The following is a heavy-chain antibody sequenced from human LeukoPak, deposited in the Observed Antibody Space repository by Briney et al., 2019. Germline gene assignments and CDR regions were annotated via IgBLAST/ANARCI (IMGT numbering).Heavy chain of an antibody. V-gene: IGHV4-34*01. CDR1: GGSFSGYY. D-gene: IGHD3-10*01. Sequence: SETLSLTCAVYGGSFSGYYWSWIRQPPGKGLEWIGEINHSGSTNYNPSLKSRVTISVDTSKNQFSLKLSSVTAADTAVYYCARGKGIRGVIIMCYYGMDVWGQGTTVTVSS. J-gene: IGHJ6*02. CDR3: ARGKGIRGVIIMCYYGMDV. CDR2: INHSGST.